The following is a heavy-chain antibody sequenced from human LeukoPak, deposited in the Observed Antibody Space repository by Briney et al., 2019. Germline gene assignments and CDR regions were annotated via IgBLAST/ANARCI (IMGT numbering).Heavy chain of an antibody. V-gene: IGHV5-51*01. CDR2: IYPGDSDT. CDR3: ARQEVPYHFAY. D-gene: IGHD2-21*01. J-gene: IGHJ4*02. CDR1: GYSFTNYW. Sequence: GESLKISCKGSGYSFTNYWIGWVRQMPGKGLEWMGIIYPGDSDTTYSPSFQGQVTISADKSLSTAYLQWSSLKASDTAMYYCARQEVPYHFAYWGQGTLVTVSS.